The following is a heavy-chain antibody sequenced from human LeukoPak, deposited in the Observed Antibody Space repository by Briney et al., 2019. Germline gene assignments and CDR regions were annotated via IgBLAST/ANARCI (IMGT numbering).Heavy chain of an antibody. J-gene: IGHJ4*02. CDR1: GVSISDYY. Sequence: SETLSLTCTVSGVSISDYYWSWIRQPPGKGLEWIGYIYYSGSTNYNYNPSLKSRVTISVDTSKNQFSLRLTSVTAADTAVYYCARRGYSYGPSVSFDFWGQGTLVTVSS. V-gene: IGHV4-59*01. D-gene: IGHD5-18*01. CDR3: ARRGYSYGPSVSFDF. CDR2: IYYSGSTNY.